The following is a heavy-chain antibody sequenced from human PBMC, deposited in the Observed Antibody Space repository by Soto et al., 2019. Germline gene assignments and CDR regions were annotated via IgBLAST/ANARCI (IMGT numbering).Heavy chain of an antibody. CDR2: ISNDGGIT. J-gene: IGHJ3*02. V-gene: IGHV3-64*01. CDR1: GFTFSSYV. CDR3: ARESYYDSSDLGDSGFDI. Sequence: GGSLRLSCAASGFTFSSYVMHWVRQAPGKGLEYVASISNDGGITFYASSVKGRFTISRDNSKKILYLQRGGLRTDDMAVYYCARESYYDSSDLGDSGFDIWGQGTMVTVSS. D-gene: IGHD3-22*01.